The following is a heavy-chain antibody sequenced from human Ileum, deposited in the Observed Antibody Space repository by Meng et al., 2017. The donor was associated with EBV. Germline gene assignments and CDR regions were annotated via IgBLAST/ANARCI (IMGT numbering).Heavy chain of an antibody. CDR1: GDSISSHRW. Sequence: QGQLTDSGPGLGKPSGTLSRPCAVSGDSISSHRWWGWVRPPPTKGPEWIGEIFHVGTGNYNPSLKSRVTISMDTSKNQISLGLTSVTAADTAVYYCAARVGGSYSGFDLWGQGTLVTVSS. V-gene: IGHV4-4*02. J-gene: IGHJ4*02. CDR3: AARVGGSYSGFDL. D-gene: IGHD1-26*01. CDR2: IFHVGTG.